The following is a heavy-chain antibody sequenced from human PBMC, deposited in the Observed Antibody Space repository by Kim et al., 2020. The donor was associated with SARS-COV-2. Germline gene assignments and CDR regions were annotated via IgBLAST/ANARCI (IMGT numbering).Heavy chain of an antibody. V-gene: IGHV4-4*07. CDR2: IYTSGST. D-gene: IGHD5-18*01. Sequence: SETLSLTCTVSGGSISSYYWSWIRQPAGKGLEWIGRIYTSGSTNYNPSLKSRVTMSVDTSKNQFSLKLSSVTAADTAVYYCARDTGPWWSDTAMVSFDYWGQGTLVTVSS. J-gene: IGHJ4*02. CDR3: ARDTGPWWSDTAMVSFDY. CDR1: GGSISSYY.